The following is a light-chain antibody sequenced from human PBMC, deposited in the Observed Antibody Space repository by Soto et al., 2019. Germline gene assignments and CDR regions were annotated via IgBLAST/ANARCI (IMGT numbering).Light chain of an antibody. CDR1: QSVSSN. Sequence: EIVMTQSPATLSVSPGERATLSCRASQSVSSNLAWYQQKPGQAPRLLIYGASTRATGIPASFNGSGSGTEFTLTITSLQSEDFAVYYCQQYNNWPLTFGQGTRVEIK. CDR2: GAS. V-gene: IGKV3-15*01. CDR3: QQYNNWPLT. J-gene: IGKJ1*01.